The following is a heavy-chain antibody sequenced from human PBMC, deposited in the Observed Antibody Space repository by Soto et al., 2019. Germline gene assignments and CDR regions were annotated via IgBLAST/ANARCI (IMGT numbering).Heavy chain of an antibody. Sequence: SETLSLTCSVSGADINSGGFTWTWIRQHAGKGLEWLGYTSHSGSTDYNPSLKSRLSISGDTSKNHFSLTLTSVTAADAAVYYCATIGVTGYLAVWGQGTTVTVSS. J-gene: IGHJ6*02. V-gene: IGHV4-31*03. CDR1: GADINSGGFT. D-gene: IGHD6-13*01. CDR3: ATIGVTGYLAV. CDR2: TSHSGST.